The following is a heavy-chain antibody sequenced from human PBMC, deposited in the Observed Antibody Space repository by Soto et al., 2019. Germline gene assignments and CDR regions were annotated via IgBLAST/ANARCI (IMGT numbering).Heavy chain of an antibody. J-gene: IGHJ4*02. CDR3: APDYYDSSGPGPPVD. D-gene: IGHD3-22*01. Sequence: GGSLRLSCAASGFTFSSYAMHWVRQAPGKGLEWVAVISYDGSNKYYADSVKGRFTISRDNSKNTLYLQMNSLRAEDTAVYYCAPDYYDSSGPGPPVDWGQGTLVTVSS. V-gene: IGHV3-30-3*01. CDR1: GFTFSSYA. CDR2: ISYDGSNK.